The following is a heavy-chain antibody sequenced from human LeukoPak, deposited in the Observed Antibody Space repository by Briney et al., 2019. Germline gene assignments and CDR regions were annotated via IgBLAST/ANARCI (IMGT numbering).Heavy chain of an antibody. Sequence: WASVKVSCKASGGTFSSYAISWVRQAPGQGLEWMGGIIPIFGTANYAQKFQGRVTITTDESTSTAYMELSSLRSEDTTVYYCATGGTTTVTTFDYWGQGTLVTVSS. CDR3: ATGGTTTVTTFDY. CDR1: GGTFSSYA. CDR2: IIPIFGTA. D-gene: IGHD4-11*01. V-gene: IGHV1-69*05. J-gene: IGHJ4*02.